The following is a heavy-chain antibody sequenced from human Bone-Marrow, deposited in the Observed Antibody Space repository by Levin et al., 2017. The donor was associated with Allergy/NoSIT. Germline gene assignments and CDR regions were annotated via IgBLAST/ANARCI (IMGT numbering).Heavy chain of an antibody. CDR2: IHSIGTT. CDR3: ARGGGYCSNKICTWFDP. J-gene: IGHJ5*01. CDR1: GDSLNGYY. Sequence: SETLSLTCTVSGDSLNGYYWSWLRQKSGKGLEWIGRIHSIGTTSYNPSLKSRVNISLDTAKNQFSLVMTSVTAADTAVYYCARGGGYCSNKICTWFDPWGQGHLVRVSS. V-gene: IGHV4-4*07. D-gene: IGHD2-15*01.